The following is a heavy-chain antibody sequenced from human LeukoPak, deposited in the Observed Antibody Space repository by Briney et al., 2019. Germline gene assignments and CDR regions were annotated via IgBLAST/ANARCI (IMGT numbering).Heavy chain of an antibody. CDR3: ARISPYQLLVDY. V-gene: IGHV1-18*01. Sequence: ASVKVSCKASGYTFTRYGISWVRQAPGQGLEWMGWIRDYNGNTNYAQKLQGRVTMTTDTSTSTVYMELRSLRSDDTAVYYCARISPYQLLVDYWGQGTLVTVSS. D-gene: IGHD2-2*01. J-gene: IGHJ4*02. CDR1: GYTFTRYG. CDR2: IRDYNGNT.